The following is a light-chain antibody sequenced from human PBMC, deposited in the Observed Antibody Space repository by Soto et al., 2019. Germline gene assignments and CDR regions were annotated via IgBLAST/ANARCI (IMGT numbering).Light chain of an antibody. J-gene: IGKJ2*01. CDR3: QQQGT. CDR1: QSLSSSY. V-gene: IGKV3-20*01. Sequence: EIVLTQFPGTLSLSPGERATLSCRPSQSLSSSYLVWYQQKPGQAPRLLIYAASRRATGIPDRFSGSGSATEYTLTISRLEPEDSPVYYCQQQGTFGQGTKLEIK. CDR2: AAS.